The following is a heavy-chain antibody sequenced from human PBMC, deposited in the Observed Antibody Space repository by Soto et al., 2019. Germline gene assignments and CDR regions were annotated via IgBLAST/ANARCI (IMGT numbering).Heavy chain of an antibody. CDR3: ARPYQIAGTHYYYGTEV. Sequence: GESLKISCKDSGNSFTNYWVGWVRQMPGKGLEWMGIIYPGDSTTRYSPSFQGQVTISADKSISTAYLQWSSLKASDTAMYYCARPYQIAGTHYYYGTEVWGQGTTVTVSS. V-gene: IGHV5-51*01. D-gene: IGHD2-15*01. CDR1: GNSFTNYW. J-gene: IGHJ6*02. CDR2: IYPGDSTT.